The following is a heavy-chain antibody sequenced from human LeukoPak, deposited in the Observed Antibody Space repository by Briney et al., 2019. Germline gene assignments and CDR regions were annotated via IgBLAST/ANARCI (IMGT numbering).Heavy chain of an antibody. J-gene: IGHJ4*02. CDR2: MNPNSGNT. CDR1: GYTSTSYD. CDR3: ALTGRGYYYDSSGPDY. V-gene: IGHV1-8*01. D-gene: IGHD3-22*01. Sequence: ASVKVSCKASGYTSTSYDIDWVRQATGQGLEWMGWMNPNSGNTGYAQKFQGRVTMTRNTSISTAYMELSSLRSEDTAVYYCALTGRGYYYDSSGPDYWGQGTLVTVSS.